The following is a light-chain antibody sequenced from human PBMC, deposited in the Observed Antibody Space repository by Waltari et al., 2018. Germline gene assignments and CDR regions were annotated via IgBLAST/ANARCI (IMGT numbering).Light chain of an antibody. V-gene: IGLV2-23*01. CDR2: EDY. CDR3: CSYVSGDTWV. Sequence: QSPLTQPASVSGSPGQSITISCTGTRSDVGTYNLVSWYHQHPGKAPKLMIYEDYKRPSGVSNRFSGSKSGNTASLTISGLQAEDEADYYCCSYVSGDTWVFGGGTELAVL. CDR1: RSDVGTYNL. J-gene: IGLJ3*02.